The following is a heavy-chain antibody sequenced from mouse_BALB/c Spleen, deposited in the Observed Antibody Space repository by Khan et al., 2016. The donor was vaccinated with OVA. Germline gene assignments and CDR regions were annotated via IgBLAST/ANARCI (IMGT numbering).Heavy chain of an antibody. Sequence: EVELVESGGGLVQPGGSRKLSCAASGFTFSSYGMHWVRQAPEKGLEWVAYISGDSNTIYYADTVKGRSTITRDNPKNTLFLQMTSLMSEDTASYYGATAYFYGYYFDYWGPGTTLTVSS. CDR1: GFTFSSYG. V-gene: IGHV5-17*02. D-gene: IGHD1-1*01. J-gene: IGHJ2*01. CDR3: ATAYFYGYYFDY. CDR2: ISGDSNTI.